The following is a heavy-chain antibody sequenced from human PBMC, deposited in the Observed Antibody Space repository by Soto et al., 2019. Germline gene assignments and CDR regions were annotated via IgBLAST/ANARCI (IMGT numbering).Heavy chain of an antibody. CDR2: ISYDGSNK. V-gene: IGHV3-30*18. D-gene: IGHD6-6*01. CDR3: AKDLKSHSSSSAYYYYGMDV. Sequence: GGSLRLSCAASGFTFSSYGMHWVRQAPGKGLEWVAVISYDGSNKYYADSVKGRFTISRDNSTNTLYLQMNSLRAEDTAVYYCAKDLKSHSSSSAYYYYGMDVWGQGTTVTVSS. CDR1: GFTFSSYG. J-gene: IGHJ6*02.